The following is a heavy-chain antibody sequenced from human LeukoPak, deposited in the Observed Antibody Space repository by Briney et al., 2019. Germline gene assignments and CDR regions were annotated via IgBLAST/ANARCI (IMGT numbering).Heavy chain of an antibody. CDR1: GFTFGSYG. Sequence: SGGSPRLSCAASGFTFGSYGMHWLRQPPGKGPEWVTAIWYDGGNKYYADSVKGRFIISRDNSKNTLYLQMNSLRAEDTAVYYCARDGEDDSSGHYKPFDYWGQGTLVTVSS. CDR3: ARDGEDDSSGHYKPFDY. V-gene: IGHV3-33*01. J-gene: IGHJ4*02. D-gene: IGHD3-22*01. CDR2: IWYDGGNK.